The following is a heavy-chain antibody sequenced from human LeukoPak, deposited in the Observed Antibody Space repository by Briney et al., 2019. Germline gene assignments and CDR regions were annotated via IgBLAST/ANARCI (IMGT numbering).Heavy chain of an antibody. Sequence: GGSLRLSCAASGFTFSNYSMSWVRQAPGKGLEWVSGISGSGGGTYYADSVKGRFTISRDNSKNTLFLQMNSLRAEGTAVYYCPRAASRWYNLDYWGQGNLVTASS. CDR3: PRAASRWYNLDY. CDR1: GFTFSNYS. J-gene: IGHJ4*02. D-gene: IGHD6-19*01. CDR2: ISGSGGGT. V-gene: IGHV3-23*01.